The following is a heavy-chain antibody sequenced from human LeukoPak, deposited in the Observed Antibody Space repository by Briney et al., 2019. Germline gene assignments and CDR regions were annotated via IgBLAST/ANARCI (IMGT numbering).Heavy chain of an antibody. D-gene: IGHD2-2*02. J-gene: IGHJ3*02. CDR1: GYSISSGYC. Sequence: SETLSLTCTVSGYSISSGYCWGWIRQPPGKGLEWIGSIYHSGSTYYNSSLKSRVTISVDTSKKQFSLKLSSVTAADTAVYYCARGYPVAPPRHAFDIWGQGTMVTVSS. CDR3: ARGYPVAPPRHAFDI. CDR2: IYHSGST. V-gene: IGHV4-38-2*02.